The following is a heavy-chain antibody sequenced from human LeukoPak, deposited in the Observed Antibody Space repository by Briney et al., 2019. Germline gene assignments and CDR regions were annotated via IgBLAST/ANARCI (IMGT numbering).Heavy chain of an antibody. CDR2: IYYSGST. Sequence: SETLSLTCTVSGGSISSSSYYWGWIRQPPGKGLEWIGSIYYSGSTYYNPSLKSRVTISVDTSKNQFSLKLSSVTAADTAVYYCGRPRIGYDSSGNFDYWGQGTLVTVSS. CDR1: GGSISSSSYY. D-gene: IGHD3-22*01. J-gene: IGHJ4*02. CDR3: GRPRIGYDSSGNFDY. V-gene: IGHV4-39*01.